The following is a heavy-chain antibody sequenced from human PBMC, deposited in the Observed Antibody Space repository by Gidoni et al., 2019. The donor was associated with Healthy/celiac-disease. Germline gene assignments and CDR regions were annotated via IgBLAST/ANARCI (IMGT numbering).Heavy chain of an antibody. CDR2: ISGDGGST. CDR1: GCPLDDYP. D-gene: IGHD3-22*01. CDR3: AKENYYDSSGLDY. J-gene: IGHJ4*02. V-gene: IGHV3-43*01. Sequence: EVQLVESGGVVVQPGGTLRLSSAALGCPLDDYPMHWVRQAPGKGLEWVSLISGDGGSTYYADSVKGRFTISRDNSKDSLYLQMNSLRTEDTALYYCAKENYYDSSGLDYWGQGTLVTVSS.